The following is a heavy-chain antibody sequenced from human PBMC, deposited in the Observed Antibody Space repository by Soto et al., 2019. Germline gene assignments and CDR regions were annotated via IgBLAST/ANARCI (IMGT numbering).Heavy chain of an antibody. D-gene: IGHD4-17*01. Sequence: QITLKESGPTLVRPAQPLTLTCAFSGFALTSSDMGVAWIRQPPGKALEWLALIYWDDDKRYSPSLKDRLAISKDTSRNQVVLTITNVDPVDTANYFCAHAGDYDLLTFDHWGPGTLVTVSS. CDR2: IYWDDDK. J-gene: IGHJ4*02. CDR1: GFALTSSDMG. V-gene: IGHV2-5*02. CDR3: AHAGDYDLLTFDH.